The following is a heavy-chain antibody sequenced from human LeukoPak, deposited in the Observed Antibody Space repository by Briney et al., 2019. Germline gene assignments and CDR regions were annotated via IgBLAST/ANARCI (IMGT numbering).Heavy chain of an antibody. D-gene: IGHD5-18*01. CDR1: GFTFSSYW. J-gene: IGHJ4*02. CDR2: IKQDGSEK. CDR3: ARDLRAGSYAFD. V-gene: IGHV3-7*01. Sequence: GGSLRLSCAASGFTFSSYWMSWVRQAPGKGLEWVANIKQDGSEKYYVDSVKGRFTISRDNAKNSVYLQMNSLRAEDTAIYYCARDLRAGSYAFDWGQGTLVTVSS.